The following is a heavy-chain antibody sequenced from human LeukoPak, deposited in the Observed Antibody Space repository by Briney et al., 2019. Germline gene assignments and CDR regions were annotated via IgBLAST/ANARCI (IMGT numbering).Heavy chain of an antibody. CDR1: GGSISSGSYY. D-gene: IGHD1-7*01. Sequence: PSQTLSLTCTVSGGSISSGSYYWSWIRQPAGKGLEWIGRIYTSGSTNYNPSLKSRVTISVDTSKNQFSLKLSSVTAADTAVYYCAREYNWNYECWFDPWGQGTLVTVSS. V-gene: IGHV4-61*02. CDR3: AREYNWNYECWFDP. CDR2: IYTSGST. J-gene: IGHJ5*02.